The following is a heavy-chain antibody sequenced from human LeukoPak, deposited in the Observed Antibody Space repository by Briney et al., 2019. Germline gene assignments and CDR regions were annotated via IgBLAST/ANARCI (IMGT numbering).Heavy chain of an antibody. CDR1: GGSISSYY. CDR3: ARDSSGWDFAY. Sequence: SETLSLTCTVSGGSISSYYWSWIRQPPGKGLEWIGYIYYSGSTNYNPSLKSRVTISVYTSKNQFSLKLSSVTAADTAVYYCARDSSGWDFAYWGQGTLVTVSS. D-gene: IGHD6-19*01. CDR2: IYYSGST. V-gene: IGHV4-59*01. J-gene: IGHJ4*02.